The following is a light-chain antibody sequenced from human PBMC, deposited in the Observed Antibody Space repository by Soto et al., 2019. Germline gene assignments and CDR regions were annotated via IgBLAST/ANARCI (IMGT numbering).Light chain of an antibody. J-gene: IGKJ1*01. V-gene: IGKV1-39*01. CDR2: AAS. Sequence: IQMTQSPSSLSESVEDRVVITCRASQSISNHLNWYQQKPGKAPKLLIFAASSLQSGVPSRFSGSRSGPDFTLTIGSLQPEDFATYYCQQSYSSPPTFGQGTKVDIK. CDR1: QSISNH. CDR3: QQSYSSPPT.